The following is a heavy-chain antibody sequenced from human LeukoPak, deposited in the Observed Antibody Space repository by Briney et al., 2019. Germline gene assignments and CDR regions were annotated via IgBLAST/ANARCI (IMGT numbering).Heavy chain of an antibody. D-gene: IGHD4-11*01. V-gene: IGHV4-59*01. CDR2: IYYSGST. Sequence: SSETLSLTCTVCGGSISSYYWSWIRQPPGKGLEWIGYIYYSGSTNYNPSLKSRVTISVDTSKSQFSLKLSSVTAADTAVYYCARETTTNDGVFDYWGQGTLVIVSS. CDR3: ARETTTNDGVFDY. J-gene: IGHJ4*02. CDR1: GGSISSYY.